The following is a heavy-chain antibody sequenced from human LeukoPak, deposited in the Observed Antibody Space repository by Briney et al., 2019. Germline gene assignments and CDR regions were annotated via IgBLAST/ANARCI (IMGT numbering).Heavy chain of an antibody. Sequence: GGSRRLSCAASGFTFSNYWMHWVRQAPGKGLAWVSRIKTDGSITTYADSVKGRFTISRDNAKNTLYLQMNSLRAEDTAVYYCARATYYDYVGGSYGVGGMDVWGQGTTVTVSS. CDR2: IKTDGSIT. CDR3: ARATYYDYVGGSYGVGGMDV. J-gene: IGHJ6*02. V-gene: IGHV3-74*01. D-gene: IGHD3-16*01. CDR1: GFTFSNYW.